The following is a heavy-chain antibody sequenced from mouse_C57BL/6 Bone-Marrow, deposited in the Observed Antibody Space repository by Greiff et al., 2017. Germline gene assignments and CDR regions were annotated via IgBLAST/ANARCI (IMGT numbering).Heavy chain of an antibody. D-gene: IGHD2-4*01. CDR1: GFSLTSSG. CDR2: IWGGGST. J-gene: IGHJ1*03. Sequence: VKLVASGPGLVAPSQSLSITCTVSGFSLTSSGVDWVRQPPGKGLEWLGVIWGGGSTNYNSALMSRLSISKDNSKSQVFLKMNSMQTEDTAMYYCAKHVYYDYDGDWYFDVWGTGTTVTVSS. V-gene: IGHV2-9*01. CDR3: AKHVYYDYDGDWYFDV.